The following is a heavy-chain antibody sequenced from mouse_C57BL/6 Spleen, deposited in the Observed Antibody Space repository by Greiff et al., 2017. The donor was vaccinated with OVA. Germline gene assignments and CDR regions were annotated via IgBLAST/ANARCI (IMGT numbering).Heavy chain of an antibody. CDR1: GFSFNTYA. V-gene: IGHV10-1*01. Sequence: EVKLMESGGGLVQPKGSLKLSCAASGFSFNTYAMNWVRQAPGKGLEWVARIRSKSNNYATYYADSVKDRFTISRDDSESMLYLQMNNLKTEDTAMYYCVSRNWDEFAYWGQGTLVTVSA. CDR3: VSRNWDEFAY. CDR2: IRSKSNNYAT. J-gene: IGHJ3*01. D-gene: IGHD4-1*01.